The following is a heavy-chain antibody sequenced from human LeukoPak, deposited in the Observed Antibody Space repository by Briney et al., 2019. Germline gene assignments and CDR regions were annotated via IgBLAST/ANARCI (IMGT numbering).Heavy chain of an antibody. J-gene: IGHJ6*02. D-gene: IGHD6-19*01. V-gene: IGHV1-46*02. CDR1: GYTFNTDY. CDR2: IKSRGGST. CDR3: ARDRESSGFFSYYYSMDV. Sequence: ASVKVSCKASGYTFNTDYLHWVRQAPGQGLEWMGIIKSRGGSTTYAQKFQGRVTMTTDTSTSTVYMDLSGLTYEDTAVYYCARDRESSGFFSYYYSMDVWGQGTTVTVSS.